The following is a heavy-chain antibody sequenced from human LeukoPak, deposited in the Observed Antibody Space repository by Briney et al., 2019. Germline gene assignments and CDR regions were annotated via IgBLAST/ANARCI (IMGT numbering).Heavy chain of an antibody. J-gene: IGHJ4*02. Sequence: GGSLRLSCEGSGFIFRSFAMNWVRQVPGKGLEWVSSISGNGRDTYYADSVKGRFTTSRDNAKDSLSLQLNSLRVEDTAVYYCARGHYDVLAASYKWTPDYWGQGTLVAVSS. V-gene: IGHV3-21*01. CDR3: ARGHYDVLAASYKWTPDY. CDR1: GFIFRSFA. D-gene: IGHD3-9*01. CDR2: ISGNGRDT.